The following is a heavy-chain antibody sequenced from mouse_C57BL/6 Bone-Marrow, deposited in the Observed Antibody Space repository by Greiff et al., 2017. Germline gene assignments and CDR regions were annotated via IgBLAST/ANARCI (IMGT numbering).Heavy chain of an antibody. V-gene: IGHV2-2*01. Sequence: VKLMESGPGLVQPSQSLSITCTVSGFSLTSYGVHWVRQSPGKGLEWLGVIWSGGSTDYNAAFISRLSISKDNSKSQVFFKMNSLQADDTAIYYCARGCYDYDGDWYFDVWGTGTTVTVSS. D-gene: IGHD2-4*01. J-gene: IGHJ1*03. CDR2: IWSGGST. CDR1: GFSLTSYG. CDR3: ARGCYDYDGDWYFDV.